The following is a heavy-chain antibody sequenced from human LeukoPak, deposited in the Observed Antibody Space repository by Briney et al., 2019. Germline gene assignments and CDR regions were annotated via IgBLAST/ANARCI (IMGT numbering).Heavy chain of an antibody. CDR2: IKSKTDGGTT. Sequence: GGSLRLSCAASGSTLNNAWMNWVRQAPGKGLEWVGRIKSKTDGGTTDYAAPVKGRFTISRDDSKNTLYLQMNSLKTEDTAVYYCAPPTTTSYAFDIWGQGTMVTVSS. CDR3: APPTTTSYAFDI. D-gene: IGHD4-11*01. V-gene: IGHV3-15*01. J-gene: IGHJ3*02. CDR1: GSTLNNAW.